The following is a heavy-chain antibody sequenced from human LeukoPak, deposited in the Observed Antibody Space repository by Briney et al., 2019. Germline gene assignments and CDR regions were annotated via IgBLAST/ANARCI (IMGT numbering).Heavy chain of an antibody. V-gene: IGHV3-30-3*01. CDR3: AREELESYYYMDV. D-gene: IGHD1-26*01. CDR2: ISYDGSNK. Sequence: PGRSLRLSCAASGFTFTRYPMHWVRQAPGKGLEWVALISYDGSNKYYADSVKGRVTISRDNSKNTLYLQMNSLRAEDTAVYYCAREELESYYYMDVWGKGTTVTASS. J-gene: IGHJ6*03. CDR1: GFTFTRYP.